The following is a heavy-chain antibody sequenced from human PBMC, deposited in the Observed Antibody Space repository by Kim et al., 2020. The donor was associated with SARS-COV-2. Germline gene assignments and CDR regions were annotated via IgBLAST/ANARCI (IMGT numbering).Heavy chain of an antibody. Sequence: GGSLRLSCAASGFTFSSYGMHWVRQAPGKGLEWVAVISYDGSNEYYADSVKGRFTISRDNSKNTLYLHMNSLRAEDTAVYNCAKDRGGGMEVWGQGTTVTVSS. CDR1: GFTFSSYG. D-gene: IGHD3-10*01. V-gene: IGHV3-30*18. CDR3: AKDRGGGMEV. J-gene: IGHJ6*02. CDR2: ISYDGSNE.